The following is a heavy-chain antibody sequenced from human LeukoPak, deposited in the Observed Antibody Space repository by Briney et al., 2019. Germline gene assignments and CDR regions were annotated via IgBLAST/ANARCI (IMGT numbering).Heavy chain of an antibody. V-gene: IGHV3-7*03. CDR2: IKQDGSET. D-gene: IGHD4-17*01. CDR3: ARGPDGDYDY. Sequence: PGGSLRLSCAASGFTFSNFWMSWVRQAPGKGLEWVANIKQDGSETYHVDSVKGRFTISRDNAKNTLYLQMNSLRADDTAVYYCARGPDGDYDYWGQGTLVTVSS. CDR1: GFTFSNFW. J-gene: IGHJ4*02.